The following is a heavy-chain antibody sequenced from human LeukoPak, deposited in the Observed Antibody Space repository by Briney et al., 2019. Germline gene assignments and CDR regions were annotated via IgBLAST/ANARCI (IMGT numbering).Heavy chain of an antibody. CDR1: GGSFSGYY. CDR2: IYHSGGT. D-gene: IGHD3/OR15-3a*01. CDR3: ARLGLGNEYGSVYRPTHFQH. J-gene: IGHJ1*01. Sequence: PSETLSLTCAVYGGSFSGYYWSWIRQPPGKGLEWIGSIYHSGGTYYNPSLKSPVTLSVDTSKNQFSLKLSSVTAADTAVYFCARLGLGNEYGSVYRPTHFQHWGQGTRVTVSS. V-gene: IGHV4-34*01.